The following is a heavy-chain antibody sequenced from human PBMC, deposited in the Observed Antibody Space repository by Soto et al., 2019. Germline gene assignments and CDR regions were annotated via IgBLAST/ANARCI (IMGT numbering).Heavy chain of an antibody. V-gene: IGHV1-69*01. CDR1: GGTFSSYV. D-gene: IGHD2-15*01. J-gene: IGHJ5*02. CDR2: IIPVSGTA. Sequence: QVNLVQSGAEVKKPGSSVKVSCKLSGGTFSSYVIIWVRQAPGQGLEWMGGIIPVSGTANYAQKFQGRVTIPADAATNTAYMELSSLRFDDTAVYYCATVDRSVALVGWFDPWGQGTLVTVSS. CDR3: ATVDRSVALVGWFDP.